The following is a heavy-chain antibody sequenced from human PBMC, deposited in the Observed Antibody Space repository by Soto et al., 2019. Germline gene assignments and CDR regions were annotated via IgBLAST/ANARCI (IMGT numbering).Heavy chain of an antibody. D-gene: IGHD2-15*01. CDR1: GFTFSAHW. CDR2: IKTDGSIT. V-gene: IGHV3-74*01. Sequence: GGSLRLSCAASGFTFSAHWMHWVRQAPGKGLVWVSHIKTDGSITRDADSVKGRFAISRDNARNTLYLQMNSLRAEDTAVYYCARDNKWSLDYWGQGTLVTVSS. CDR3: ARDNKWSLDY. J-gene: IGHJ4*02.